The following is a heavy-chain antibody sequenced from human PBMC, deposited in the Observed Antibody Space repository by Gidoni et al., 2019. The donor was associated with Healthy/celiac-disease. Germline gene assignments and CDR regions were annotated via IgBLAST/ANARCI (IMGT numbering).Heavy chain of an antibody. CDR3: AKEWYGSSGTHFDY. D-gene: IGHD3-22*01. CDR2: ISGSGGST. CDR1: GFTFSSYA. V-gene: IGHV3-23*01. Sequence: EVQLLESGGGLVQPGGSLRLSCADSGFTFSSYAMSLVRQAPGKGLEWVSAISGSGGSTYYADSVKGRFTISRDNSKNTMYLQMNSLRAEDTAVYYCAKEWYGSSGTHFDYWGQGTLVTVSS. J-gene: IGHJ4*02.